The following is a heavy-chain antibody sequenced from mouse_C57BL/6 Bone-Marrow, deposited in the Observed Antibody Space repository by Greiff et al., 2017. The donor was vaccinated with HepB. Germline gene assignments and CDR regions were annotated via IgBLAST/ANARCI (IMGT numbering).Heavy chain of an antibody. Sequence: QVQLQQPGAELVKPGASVKMSCKASGYTFTSYWITWVKQRPGQGLEWIGDIYPGSGSTNYNEKFKSKATLTVDTSSSTAYMQLSSLTSEDSAVYYCARGQLRLRPWFAYWSQGTLVTVSA. CDR1: GYTFTSYW. J-gene: IGHJ3*01. D-gene: IGHD3-2*02. V-gene: IGHV1-55*01. CDR3: ARGQLRLRPWFAY. CDR2: IYPGSGST.